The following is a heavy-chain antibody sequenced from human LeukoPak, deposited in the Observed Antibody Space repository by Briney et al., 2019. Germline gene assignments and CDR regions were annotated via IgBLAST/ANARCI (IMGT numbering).Heavy chain of an antibody. J-gene: IGHJ4*02. CDR1: GVSISSYY. CDR3: AVRGGPRTNYFDY. V-gene: IGHV4-59*01. Sequence: KPSGTLSLTCTVSGVSISSYYWSWIRQPPGKGLEWIGYIYYSGSTNYNPSLKSRVTISVDTSKNQFSLKLSSVTAADTAVYYCAVRGGPRTNYFDYWGQGTLVTVSS. D-gene: IGHD3-10*01. CDR2: IYYSGST.